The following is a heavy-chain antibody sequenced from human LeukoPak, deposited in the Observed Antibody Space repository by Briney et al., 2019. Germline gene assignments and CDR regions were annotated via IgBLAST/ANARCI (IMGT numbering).Heavy chain of an antibody. V-gene: IGHV1-69*05. Sequence: SVKVSCKASGGTFSSYAISWVRQAPGQGLEWMGRIIPIFGTANYAQKFQGRVTITTDESTSTAYMELSSLRSEDTAVYYCARDRGVSGWRHRGFDYWGQGTLVAVSS. D-gene: IGHD6-19*01. J-gene: IGHJ4*02. CDR2: IIPIFGTA. CDR1: GGTFSSYA. CDR3: ARDRGVSGWRHRGFDY.